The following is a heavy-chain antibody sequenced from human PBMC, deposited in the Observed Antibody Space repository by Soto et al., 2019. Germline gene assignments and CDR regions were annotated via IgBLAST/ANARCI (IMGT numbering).Heavy chain of an antibody. CDR2: MNPNSGNT. V-gene: IGHV1-8*01. CDR3: ARGISDFWSGYPYYYYMDV. CDR1: GYTFTSYD. D-gene: IGHD3-3*01. J-gene: IGHJ6*03. Sequence: ASVKVSCKASGYTFTSYDINWVRQATGQGLEWMGWMNPNSGNTGYAQKFQGRVTMTRNTSISTAYMELSSLRSEDTAVYYCARGISDFWSGYPYYYYMDVWGKGTTDTVSS.